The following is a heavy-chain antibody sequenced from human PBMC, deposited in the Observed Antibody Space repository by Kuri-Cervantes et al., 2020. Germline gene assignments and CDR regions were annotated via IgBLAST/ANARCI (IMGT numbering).Heavy chain of an antibody. CDR1: GYSISNGYY. D-gene: IGHD6-13*01. CDR2: MFHSGVT. V-gene: IGHV4-38-2*01. CDR3: ARFDSSWPMDAFDI. Sequence: SETLSLTCVVSGYSISNGYYWGWIRQPPGKGLEWIASMFHSGVTYYNPSLKSRVTISMDTSKNHFSLRMSSVTAADTAMYYCARFDSSWPMDAFDIWGQGTMVTVSS. J-gene: IGHJ3*02.